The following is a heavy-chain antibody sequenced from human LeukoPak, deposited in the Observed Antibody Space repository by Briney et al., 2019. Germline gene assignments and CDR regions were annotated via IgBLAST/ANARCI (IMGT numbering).Heavy chain of an antibody. D-gene: IGHD1-26*01. J-gene: IGHJ4*02. CDR3: ARVGSIVDY. V-gene: IGHV1-2*06. CDR2: INPNSGGT. Sequence: ASVKVSCKASGYTFTGYYVQWERQAPGQWLEWMGRINPNSGGTNYAQKFQGRVTMTRDTSISTAYMELSRLRSDDTAVYYCARVGSIVDYWGQGTLVTVSS. CDR1: GYTFTGYY.